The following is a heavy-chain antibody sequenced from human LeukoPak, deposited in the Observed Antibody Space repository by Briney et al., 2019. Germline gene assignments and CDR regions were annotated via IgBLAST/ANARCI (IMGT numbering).Heavy chain of an antibody. CDR1: GFTFSSYA. CDR2: ISYDGSNK. Sequence: PGGSLRLSCAASGFTFSSYAMHWVRQAPGKGLEWVAVISYDGSNKYYADSVKGRFTISRDNSKNTLYLQMNSLRAEDTAVYYCAREYTVTNIYYYYGMDVWGQGTTVTVSS. CDR3: AREYTVTNIYYYYGMDV. V-gene: IGHV3-30-3*01. D-gene: IGHD4-17*01. J-gene: IGHJ6*02.